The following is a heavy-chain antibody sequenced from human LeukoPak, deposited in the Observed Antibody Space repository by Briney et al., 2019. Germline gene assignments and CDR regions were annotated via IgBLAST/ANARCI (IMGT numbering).Heavy chain of an antibody. CDR2: INAGNGNR. V-gene: IGHV1-3*01. CDR1: GYTFSNSG. Sequence: ASVKVSCRTSGYTFSNSGLHWVRQAPGQSLEWMGRINAGNGNRKYSQKFQDRLTITRDTSASTVYMELNSLKSEDTAMYFCARGRGLIGTSRFDPWGQGTLVIVSS. CDR3: ARGRGLIGTSRFDP. J-gene: IGHJ5*02. D-gene: IGHD3-10*01.